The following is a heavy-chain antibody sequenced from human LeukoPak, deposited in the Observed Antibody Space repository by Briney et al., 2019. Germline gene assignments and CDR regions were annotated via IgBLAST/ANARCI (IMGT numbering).Heavy chain of an antibody. D-gene: IGHD5-24*01. V-gene: IGHV4-59*08. CDR2: IFSSESSNT. CDR1: NGSFSTYY. J-gene: IGHJ6*03. Sequence: SETLSLTCSVSNGSFSTYYWGWIRQPPGKRLEWIGYIFSSESSNTNYNPSLNGRVTISVDTSKNQFSLTLNSVTAADTAVYYCARAGDGYYHYYMDVWGKGTTVTVSS. CDR3: ARAGDGYYHYYMDV.